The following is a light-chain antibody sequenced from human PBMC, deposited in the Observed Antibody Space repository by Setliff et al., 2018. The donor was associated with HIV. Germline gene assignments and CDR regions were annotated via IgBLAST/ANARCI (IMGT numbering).Light chain of an antibody. CDR2: AAS. Sequence: ELVLTQSPGTLSLSPGEGATLSCRASQSVHGDFLGWYQQKPGQSPRLLIYAASGRATGIPDRFSGSGSGTDFTLTISRVESEEVAVYYCHQYGTSAATFGGGTKVDIK. V-gene: IGKV3-20*01. J-gene: IGKJ4*01. CDR1: QSVHGDF. CDR3: HQYGTSAAT.